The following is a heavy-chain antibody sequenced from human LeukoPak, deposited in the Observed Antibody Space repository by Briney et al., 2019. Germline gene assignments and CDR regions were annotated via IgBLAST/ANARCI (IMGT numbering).Heavy chain of an antibody. CDR2: IKQDGSEK. CDR3: ARGLIAAAGTGFYYYHAMDV. D-gene: IGHD6-13*01. CDR1: GFTFSSYW. J-gene: IGHJ6*02. Sequence: PGGSLRLSCAASGFTFSSYWMSWVRQAPGKGLEWVANIKQDGSEKYYVDSVKGRFIISRDNAKNSLYLQMNSLRAEDTAVYYCARGLIAAAGTGFYYYHAMDVWGQGTTVTVSS. V-gene: IGHV3-7*04.